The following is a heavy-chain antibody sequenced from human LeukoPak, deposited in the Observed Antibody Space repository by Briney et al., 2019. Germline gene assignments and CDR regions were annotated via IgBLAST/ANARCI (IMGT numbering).Heavy chain of an antibody. CDR1: GFTFDNSW. D-gene: IGHD3-10*01. Sequence: GGSLRLSCAASGFTFDNSWIHWVRQGPGRGLVWVSRISPDGITTNYADSVKGRFTISRDNAMNTLYLQMNSLRAEDTAVYYCAKDPLSTMVRGVIYYFDYWGQGTLVTVSS. CDR3: AKDPLSTMVRGVIYYFDY. J-gene: IGHJ4*02. V-gene: IGHV3-74*01. CDR2: ISPDGITT.